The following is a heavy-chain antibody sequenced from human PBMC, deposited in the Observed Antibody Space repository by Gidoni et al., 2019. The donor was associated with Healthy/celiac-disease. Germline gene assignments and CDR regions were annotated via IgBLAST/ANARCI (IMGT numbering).Heavy chain of an antibody. J-gene: IGHJ6*02. CDR2: INHSGST. V-gene: IGHV4-34*01. CDR1: GGSFRGYY. CDR3: ARANYYYYGMDV. Sequence: GAGLLKPSETLSLTCAVYGGSFRGYYWSWIRQPPGKGLEWIGEINHSGSTNYNPSLKSRVTISVDTSKNQFSLKLSSVTAADTAVYYCARANYYYYGMDVWGQGTTVTVSS.